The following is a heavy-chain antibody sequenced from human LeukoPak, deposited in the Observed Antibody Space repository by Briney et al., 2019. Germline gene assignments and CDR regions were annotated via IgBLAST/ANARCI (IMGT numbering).Heavy chain of an antibody. CDR1: GFTFSSYS. D-gene: IGHD6-6*01. CDR2: ISSSSSYI. V-gene: IGHV3-21*01. CDR3: ARYVAARPFDY. J-gene: IGHJ2*01. Sequence: GGSLRLSCAASGFTFSSYSMNWVRQAPGKGLEWVSSISSSSSYIYYADSVKGRFTISRDNAKKSLYLQMTSLSAEDTALYYCARYVAARPFDYWGRGTLVTVSS.